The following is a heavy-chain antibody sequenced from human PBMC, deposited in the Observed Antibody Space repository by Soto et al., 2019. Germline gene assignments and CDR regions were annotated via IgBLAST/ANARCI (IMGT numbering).Heavy chain of an antibody. V-gene: IGHV1-18*01. CDR2: ISAYNGNT. Sequence: ASVKVSCKASGYTFTSYGISWVRQAPGQGLEWMGWISAYNGNTNYAQKLQGRVTMTTDTSTSTAYMELRSLRSDDTAVYYCATSRGLMVRGVIKGVYSYYYYGMDVWGQGTTVTVSS. J-gene: IGHJ6*02. CDR1: GYTFTSYG. CDR3: ATSRGLMVRGVIKGVYSYYYYGMDV. D-gene: IGHD3-10*01.